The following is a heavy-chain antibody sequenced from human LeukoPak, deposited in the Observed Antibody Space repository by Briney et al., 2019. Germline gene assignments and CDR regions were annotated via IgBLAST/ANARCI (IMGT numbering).Heavy chain of an antibody. Sequence: GGSLRLSCAASGFTFDDYAMHWVRHAPGEGLEWVSGISWNSGSIGYADSVKGRFTISRDNAKNSLYLQMNSLRAEDTALYYCAKDQSPYYYDSSGPRGDAFDIWGQGTMVTVSS. D-gene: IGHD3-22*01. CDR3: AKDQSPYYYDSSGPRGDAFDI. J-gene: IGHJ3*02. CDR2: ISWNSGSI. CDR1: GFTFDDYA. V-gene: IGHV3-9*01.